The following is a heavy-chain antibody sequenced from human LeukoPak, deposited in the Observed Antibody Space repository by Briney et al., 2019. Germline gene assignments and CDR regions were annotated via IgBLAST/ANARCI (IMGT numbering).Heavy chain of an antibody. CDR3: ARAGPNLAYCGGDCYSDAFDI. V-gene: IGHV3-23*01. CDR1: GFTFSSYA. J-gene: IGHJ3*02. Sequence: GGSLRLSCAASGFTFSSYAMSWVRQAPGKGLEWVSAISNSGGTTYYADSVKGRFTISSENSKNTLYLQMNSLRAEDTAVYYCARAGPNLAYCGGDCYSDAFDIWGQGTMVTVSS. D-gene: IGHD2-21*02. CDR2: ISNSGGTT.